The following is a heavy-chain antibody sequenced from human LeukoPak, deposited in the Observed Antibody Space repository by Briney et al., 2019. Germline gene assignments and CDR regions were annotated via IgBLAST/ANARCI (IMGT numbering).Heavy chain of an antibody. D-gene: IGHD3-10*01. CDR3: ARDRPQRLWFGETPWPFDY. J-gene: IGHJ4*02. CDR2: TYYRSKWYN. V-gene: IGHV6-1*01. CDR1: GDSVSSNSAA. Sequence: SQTLSLACAISGDSVSSNSAAWNWIRQSPSRGLEWLGRTYYRSKWYNDYAVSVKSRIAISPDTSKNQLSLQLNSVTPEDTAVYYCARDRPQRLWFGETPWPFDYWGQGTLVTVSS.